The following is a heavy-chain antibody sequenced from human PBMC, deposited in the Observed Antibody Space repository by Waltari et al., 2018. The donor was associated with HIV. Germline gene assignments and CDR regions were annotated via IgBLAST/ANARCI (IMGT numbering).Heavy chain of an antibody. CDR1: GLPCSNYW. D-gene: IGHD2-2*01. V-gene: IGHV3-7*01. CDR3: ARVYSSTSGRALDY. J-gene: IGHJ4*02. Sequence: EVQLVESGGGLVQPGESLRLSCATSGLPCSNYWLSGVRQAPGKGLEWVANIKQDGGEKYYVDRVKGRFTMSRDNAKNSLYLQMNSLRAEDTAVYYCARVYSSTSGRALDYWGRGTLVTVSS. CDR2: IKQDGGEK.